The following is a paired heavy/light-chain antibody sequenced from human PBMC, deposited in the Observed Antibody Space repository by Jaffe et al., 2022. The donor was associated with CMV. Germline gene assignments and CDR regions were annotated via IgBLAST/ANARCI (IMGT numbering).Heavy chain of an antibody. CDR2: ISSSGSTI. D-gene: IGHD6-13*01. Sequence: EVQLVESGGGLVQPGGSLRLSCAASGFTFSSYEMNWVRQAPGKGLEWVSYISSSGSTIYYADSVKGRFTISRDNAKNSLYLQMNSLRAEDTAVYYCARVRLGAAGKAYYYYYYMDVWGKGTTVTVSS. J-gene: IGHJ6*03. CDR3: ARVRLGAAGKAYYYYYYMDV. V-gene: IGHV3-48*03. CDR1: GFTFSSYE.
Light chain of an antibody. V-gene: IGLV3-19*01. CDR1: SLRSYY. J-gene: IGLJ2*01. CDR3: NSRDSSGNHHVV. Sequence: SSELTQDPAVSVALGQTVRITCQGDSLRSYYASWYQQKPGQAPVLVIYGKNNRPSGIPDRFSGSSSGNTASLTITGAQAEDEADYYCNSRDSSGNHHVVFGGGTKLTVL. CDR2: GKN.